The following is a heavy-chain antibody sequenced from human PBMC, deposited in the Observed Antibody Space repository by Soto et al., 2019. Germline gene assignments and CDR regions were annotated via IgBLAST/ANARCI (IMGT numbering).Heavy chain of an antibody. J-gene: IGHJ1*01. D-gene: IGHD3-22*01. CDR3: TTDFYYDSSGYYLYFQH. V-gene: IGHV3-15*01. Sequence: PGGSLRLSCAASGFTFSNAWMSWVRQAPGKGLEWVGRIKSKTDGGTTDYAAPVKGRFTITRDDSNNTLYLQMNILKPEDTAVYYCTTDFYYDSSGYYLYFQHWGQGTLVTVSS. CDR1: GFTFSNAW. CDR2: IKSKTDGGTT.